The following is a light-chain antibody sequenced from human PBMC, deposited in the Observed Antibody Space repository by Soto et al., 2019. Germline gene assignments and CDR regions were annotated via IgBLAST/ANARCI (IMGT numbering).Light chain of an antibody. Sequence: IVLTQSPATLSLSPGERATLSCTASQHVTTTYIAWYQQKFGQAPRLLIYGASTRATGTPDRFTGGGFGTEFTLTISRVEPEDFAVYFLQQYDSSFTFGGRTKVEMK. J-gene: IGKJ4*01. CDR2: GAS. CDR3: QQYDSSFT. V-gene: IGKV3-20*01. CDR1: QHVTTTY.